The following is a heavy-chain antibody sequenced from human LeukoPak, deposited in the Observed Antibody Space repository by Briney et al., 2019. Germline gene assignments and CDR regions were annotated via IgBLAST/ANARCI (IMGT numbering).Heavy chain of an antibody. J-gene: IGHJ4*02. CDR3: ARDQEGQYPTDY. V-gene: IGHV1-46*01. D-gene: IGHD2-2*01. Sequence: GASVKVSCKASGYTFTSYYMHWVRQAPGQGLEWMGIINPRGGSTSYAQKFQGRVTMTRDTSTSTVYMELSSLRSEDTAVYYCARDQEGQYPTDYWGQGTLVTVSS. CDR2: INPRGGST. CDR1: GYTFTSYY.